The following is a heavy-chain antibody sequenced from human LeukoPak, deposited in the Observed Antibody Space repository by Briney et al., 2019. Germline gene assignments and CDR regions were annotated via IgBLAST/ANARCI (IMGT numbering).Heavy chain of an antibody. J-gene: IGHJ4*02. V-gene: IGHV3-23*01. D-gene: IGHD2-8*02. CDR1: GFTFNNYA. Sequence: GGSLRLSCEASGFTFNNYAMSWVRQTPGKGLEWVAATVGGRPDTYHADSVKGRFTVSRDDSRSTLFLQMNSLRVEDTAVYYCTKAPLRSCSGAFCYPFDYWGQGTLVTVSS. CDR2: TVGGRPDT. CDR3: TKAPLRSCSGAFCYPFDY.